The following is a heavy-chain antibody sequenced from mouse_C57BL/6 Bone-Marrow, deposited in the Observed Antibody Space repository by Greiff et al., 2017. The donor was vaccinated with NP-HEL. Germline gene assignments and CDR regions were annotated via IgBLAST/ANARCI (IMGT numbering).Heavy chain of an antibody. J-gene: IGHJ3*01. D-gene: IGHD2-3*01. CDR1: GYTFTSYW. Sequence: QVQLQQPGAELVKPGASVKLSCKASGYTFTSYWMQWVKQRPGQGLEWIGEIDPSDSYTNYNQKFKGKATLTVDTSSSTAYMQLSSLTSEDSAVYYCARERIYDGTAWFAYWGQGTLVTVSA. V-gene: IGHV1-50*01. CDR3: ARERIYDGTAWFAY. CDR2: IDPSDSYT.